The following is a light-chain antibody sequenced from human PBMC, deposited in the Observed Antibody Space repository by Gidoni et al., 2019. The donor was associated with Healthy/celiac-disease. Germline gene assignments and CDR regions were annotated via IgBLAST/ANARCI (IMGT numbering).Light chain of an antibody. J-gene: IGKJ2*01. CDR1: QSVSSY. CDR3: QQRSNWPPDT. Sequence: ELVLTQSPATLSLSPGERATLSCRARQSVSSYLAWYQQKPGQAPRLLIYDASNRATGIPARFSGSGSGTDFTLTSSSLEPEDFAVYYCQQRSNWPPDTFGQGTKLEIK. V-gene: IGKV3-11*01. CDR2: DAS.